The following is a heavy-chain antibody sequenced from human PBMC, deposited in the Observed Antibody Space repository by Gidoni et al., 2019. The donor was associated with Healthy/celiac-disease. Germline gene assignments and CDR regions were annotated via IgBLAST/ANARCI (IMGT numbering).Heavy chain of an antibody. J-gene: IGHJ6*02. V-gene: IGHV1-8*02. CDR1: GYTFTSYD. Sequence: QAQQVQSGAAVKKPRASVKVSCKASGYTFTSYDINWVRQATGQGLEWMGWMNPNSGNTGYAQKFQGRVTMTRNTSISTAYMELSSLRSEDTAVYYCARYCSSTSCYTNGMDVWGQGTTVTVSS. CDR2: MNPNSGNT. D-gene: IGHD2-2*02. CDR3: ARYCSSTSCYTNGMDV.